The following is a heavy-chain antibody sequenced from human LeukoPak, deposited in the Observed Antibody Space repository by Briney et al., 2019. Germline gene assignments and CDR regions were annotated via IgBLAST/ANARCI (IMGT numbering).Heavy chain of an antibody. CDR3: ARDFKRANFQSSTYVVDN. V-gene: IGHV3-74*01. CDR2: ISGDGSGT. CDR1: GFTFSNYL. D-gene: IGHD2-2*01. Sequence: GGSLRLSCEASGFTFSNYLVHWVRQAPGKGLVWVSRISGDGSGTSYADSVKRRFTISRDNAKNTVFLQMNSLRAEDTAVYYCARDFKRANFQSSTYVVDNWGQGTLVTVSS. J-gene: IGHJ4*02.